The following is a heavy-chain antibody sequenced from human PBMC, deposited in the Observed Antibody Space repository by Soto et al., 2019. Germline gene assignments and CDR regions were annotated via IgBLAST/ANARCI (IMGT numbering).Heavy chain of an antibody. J-gene: IGHJ6*02. CDR2: IIPILGTA. V-gene: IGHV1-69*06. CDR1: GGTFSSYA. CDR3: ARGAYGLGYYYYGMDV. D-gene: IGHD4-17*01. Sequence: QVQLVQSGAEVKKPGSSVKVSCKASGGTFSSYAISWVRQAPGQGLEWMGGIIPILGTANYAQKFQGRVTITADKSTSTAYMELSSLRSEDTAVYYCARGAYGLGYYYYGMDVWGQGTTVTVSS.